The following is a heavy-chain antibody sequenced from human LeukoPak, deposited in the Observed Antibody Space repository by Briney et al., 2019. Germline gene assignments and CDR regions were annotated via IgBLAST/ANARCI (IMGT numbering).Heavy chain of an antibody. CDR2: ISSSSSTI. V-gene: IGHV3-48*02. CDR1: GFTFSSYS. J-gene: IGHJ4*02. CDR3: ARDRIGTSHPTLDY. Sequence: PGGSLRLSCAASGFTFSSYSMNWVRQAPGKGLEWVSYISSSSSTIYYADSVKGRFTISRDNAKNSLYLQMNSLRDEDTAVYYCARDRIGTSHPTLDYWGQGTLVTVSS. D-gene: IGHD1-1*01.